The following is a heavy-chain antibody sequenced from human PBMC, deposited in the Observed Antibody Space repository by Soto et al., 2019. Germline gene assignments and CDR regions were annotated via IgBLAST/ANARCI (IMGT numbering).Heavy chain of an antibody. J-gene: IGHJ6*02. D-gene: IGHD1-26*01. CDR1: GGSISSSSYY. CDR2: IYYSGST. CDR3: ASVGAISYYYYGMDV. V-gene: IGHV4-39*01. Sequence: SETLSLTCTVSGGSISSSSYYWGWIRQPPGKGLEWIGSIYYSGSTYYNPSLKSRVTISVDTSKNQFSLKLSSVTAADTAVYYCASVGAISYYYYGMDVWGQGTTVT.